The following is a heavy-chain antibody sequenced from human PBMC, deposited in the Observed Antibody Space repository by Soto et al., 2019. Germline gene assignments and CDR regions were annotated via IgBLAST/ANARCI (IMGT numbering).Heavy chain of an antibody. V-gene: IGHV4-30-2*01. CDR2: IYHSGST. CDR3: ARSASVYYGSGSYYKRGWFDP. D-gene: IGHD3-10*01. CDR1: GGSISSGGSS. Sequence: QLQLQESGSGLVKPSQTLSLTCAVSGGSISSGGSSWSWIRQPPGRGLGGFGYIYHSGSTYYNPSLKSRVTISVDRSKNQFSLKLSSVTAADTAVYYCARSASVYYGSGSYYKRGWFDPWGQGTLVTVSS. J-gene: IGHJ5*02.